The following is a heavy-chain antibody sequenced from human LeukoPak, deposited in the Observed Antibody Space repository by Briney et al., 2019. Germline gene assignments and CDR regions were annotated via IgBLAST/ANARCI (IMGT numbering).Heavy chain of an antibody. D-gene: IGHD5-18*01. CDR2: IIPIFGTA. J-gene: IGHJ4*02. CDR1: GGTFSSYA. CDR3: ARGIRNVDTAMVTLDY. Sequence: GASVKVSCKASGGTFSSYAISWVRQAPGQGLDWMGRIIPIFGTANYAQKFQGRVTITADKSTSTAYMELSSLRSEDTAVYYCARGIRNVDTAMVTLDYWGQGTLVTVSS. V-gene: IGHV1-69*06.